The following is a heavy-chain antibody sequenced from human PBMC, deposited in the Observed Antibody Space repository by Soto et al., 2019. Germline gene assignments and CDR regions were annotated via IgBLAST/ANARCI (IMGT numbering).Heavy chain of an antibody. CDR2: IIPIFGTA. D-gene: IGHD3-22*01. CDR1: GGTFSSYA. J-gene: IGHJ3*02. V-gene: IGHV1-69*01. CDR3: ARGDSSGYILADAFDI. Sequence: QVQLVQSGAEVTKPGSSVKVSCKASGGTFSSYAISWVRQAPGQGLEWMGGIIPIFGTANYAQKFQGRVTITADDSTSTAYMERSSRRSDDTAVYYCARGDSSGYILADAFDIWGQGRMVTVSS.